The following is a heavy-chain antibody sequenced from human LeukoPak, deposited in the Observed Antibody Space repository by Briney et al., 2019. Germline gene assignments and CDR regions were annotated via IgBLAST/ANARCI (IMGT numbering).Heavy chain of an antibody. CDR2: VKSKGNGETK. CDR1: GLTFTNAW. Sequence: GGSLRLSCAVSGLTFTNAWMCWGRHAQGPGMEWVGRVKSKGNGETKDYAAPKKGRFTMSRDDSKGMLDLYMNSLKSEDTAVYYCTTDLAITMIRGVIVYWGRGTLVTVSS. J-gene: IGHJ4*02. V-gene: IGHV3-15*01. D-gene: IGHD3-10*01. CDR3: TTDLAITMIRGVIVY.